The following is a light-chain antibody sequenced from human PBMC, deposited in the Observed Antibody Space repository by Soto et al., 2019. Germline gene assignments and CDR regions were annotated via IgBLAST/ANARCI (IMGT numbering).Light chain of an antibody. CDR2: DAS. CDR1: QSVSSSY. CDR3: QLYGISLLP. Sequence: EIEVKLSPATLSLSKGKRATLSCGASQSVSSSYLAWYQQKPGLAPRLLIYDASSRATGIPDRFSGSGSGTDFTLTISRLEPEDFALYYCQLYGISLLPFCGGTNVDIK. V-gene: IGKV3D-20*01. J-gene: IGKJ4*01.